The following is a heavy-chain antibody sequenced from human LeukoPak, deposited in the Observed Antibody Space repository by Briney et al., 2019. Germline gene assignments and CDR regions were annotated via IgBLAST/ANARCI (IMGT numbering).Heavy chain of an antibody. D-gene: IGHD5-18*01. CDR3: ARGFGYGYFPSWFDS. J-gene: IGHJ5*01. CDR1: GGSISSYY. Sequence: SETLSLTCTVSGGSISSYYWSWIRQPPGKGLEWIGYIYYSGSTNYNPSLKSRVTISVDTSKNQFSLKLSSVTAADTAVYYCARGFGYGYFPSWFDSWGQETLVTVSS. V-gene: IGHV4-59*01. CDR2: IYYSGST.